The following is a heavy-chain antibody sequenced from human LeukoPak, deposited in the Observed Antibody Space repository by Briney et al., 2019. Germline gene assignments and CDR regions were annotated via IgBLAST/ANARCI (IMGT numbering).Heavy chain of an antibody. J-gene: IGHJ4*02. D-gene: IGHD3-22*01. CDR1: GGTFSSYA. V-gene: IGHV1-69*10. CDR3: ASSSEGSSGYYYVLDY. CDR2: IIPILGIA. Sequence: SVKVSCKASGGTFSSYAISWVRQAPGQGLEWMGGIIPILGIANYAQKFQGRVTITADKSTSTAYMELSSLRSEDTAVYYCASSSEGSSGYYYVLDYWGQGTLVTVSS.